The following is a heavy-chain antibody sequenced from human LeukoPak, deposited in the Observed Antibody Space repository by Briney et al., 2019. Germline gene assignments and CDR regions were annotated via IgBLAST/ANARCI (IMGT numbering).Heavy chain of an antibody. J-gene: IGHJ3*02. CDR3: AREYNWKTGGAFDI. Sequence: ASVKVSCKASGYTFTSYGISWVRQAPGQGLEWMGWISAYNGNTNYAQKLQGRVTVTTDTSTSTAYMELRSLRSDDTAVYYCAREYNWKTGGAFDIWGQGTMVTVSS. V-gene: IGHV1-18*01. CDR2: ISAYNGNT. D-gene: IGHD1-1*01. CDR1: GYTFTSYG.